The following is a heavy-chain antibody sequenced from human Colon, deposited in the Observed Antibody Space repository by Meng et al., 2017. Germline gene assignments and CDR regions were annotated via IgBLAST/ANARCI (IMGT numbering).Heavy chain of an antibody. J-gene: IGHJ4*02. CDR2: ISSTTRYI. CDR1: GFTFTGYS. Sequence: EVQLVESGGGLVKPGGSLRLSCAAAGFTFTGYSMNWVRQAPGKGLEWVSSISSTTRYIYYADSLKGRFTVSRDNAKNSVYLQMNSLRAEDTAVYYCAREGAVVTTMGGGYFDYWGQGILVTVSS. V-gene: IGHV3-21*01. CDR3: AREGAVVTTMGGGYFDY. D-gene: IGHD2-21*02.